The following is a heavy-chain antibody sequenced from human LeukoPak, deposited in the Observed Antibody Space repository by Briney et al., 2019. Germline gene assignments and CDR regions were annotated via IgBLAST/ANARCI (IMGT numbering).Heavy chain of an antibody. CDR2: IYPGDSDT. CDR3: ARRANYYGSGSYKFWFDP. D-gene: IGHD3-10*01. CDR1: GYSFTSYW. J-gene: IGHJ5*02. Sequence: GESLKISCKGSGYSFTSYWIGWVRQMPGKGLEWMGIIYPGDSDTRYSPSFQGQVTISADKSISTAYLQWSSLKASDTAMYYCARRANYYGSGSYKFWFDPWGQGTLVTVSS. V-gene: IGHV5-51*01.